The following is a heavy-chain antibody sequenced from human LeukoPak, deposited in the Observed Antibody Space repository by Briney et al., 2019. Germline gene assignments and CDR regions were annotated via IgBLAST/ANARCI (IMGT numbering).Heavy chain of an antibody. D-gene: IGHD6-6*01. Sequence: ASVKVSCKASGYTFTGYYMHWVRQAPGQGLEWMGWINPNSGGTNYAQKFQGRVTMTRDTSISTAYMELSRLRSDDTAVYYCASEEYSSSSGQDAFDIWGQGTMVTVSS. CDR1: GYTFTGYY. J-gene: IGHJ3*02. V-gene: IGHV1-2*02. CDR2: INPNSGGT. CDR3: ASEEYSSSSGQDAFDI.